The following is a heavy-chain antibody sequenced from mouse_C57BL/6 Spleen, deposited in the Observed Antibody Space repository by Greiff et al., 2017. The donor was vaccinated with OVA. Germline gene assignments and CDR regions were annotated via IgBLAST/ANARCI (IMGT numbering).Heavy chain of an antibody. D-gene: IGHD2-10*02. CDR1: GFTFSDYG. CDR2: ISNLAYSI. V-gene: IGHV5-15*01. Sequence: EVKLMESGGGLVQPGGSLKLSCAASGFTFSDYGMAWVRQAPRKGPEWVAFISNLAYSIYYADTVTGRFTISRENAKNTLYLEMSSLRSEDTAMYYCARRYGNYGYFDVWGTGTTVTVSS. J-gene: IGHJ1*03. CDR3: ARRYGNYGYFDV.